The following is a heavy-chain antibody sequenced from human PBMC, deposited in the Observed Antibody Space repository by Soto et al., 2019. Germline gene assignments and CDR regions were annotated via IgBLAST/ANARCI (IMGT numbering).Heavy chain of an antibody. CDR1: GFSFRSSA. CDR3: ARDVRAGMRGNWFDP. CDR2: ILTTGDT. J-gene: IGHJ5*02. Sequence: GGSLRLSCTDSGFSFRSSALRWVRRAPRQGLEWFTAILTTGDTYYSNSVRGRCIIARYNSKNTVYLQMNSLRAEDTAVYYCARDVRAGMRGNWFDPWGHGTLVTVSS. D-gene: IGHD6-6*01. V-gene: IGHV3-23*01.